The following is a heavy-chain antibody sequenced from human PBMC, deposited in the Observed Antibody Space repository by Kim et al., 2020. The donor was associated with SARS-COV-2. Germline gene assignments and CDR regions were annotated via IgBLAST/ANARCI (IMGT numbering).Heavy chain of an antibody. J-gene: IGHJ4*02. CDR1: GFTFSSYW. Sequence: GGSLRLSCAASGFTFSSYWMSWVRQAPGKGLEWVANIKQDGSEKYYVDSVKGRFTISRDNAKNSLYLQMNSLRAEDTAVYYCARAKLRFLEWSGLGDYWGQGTLVTVSS. D-gene: IGHD3-3*01. V-gene: IGHV3-7*03. CDR2: IKQDGSEK. CDR3: ARAKLRFLEWSGLGDY.